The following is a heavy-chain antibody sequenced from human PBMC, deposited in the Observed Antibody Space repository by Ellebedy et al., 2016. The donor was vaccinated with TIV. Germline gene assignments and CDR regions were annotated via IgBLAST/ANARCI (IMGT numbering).Heavy chain of an antibody. Sequence: GESLKISCAASGFTFSNYWMHWVRQAPGKGLEWVSVIETGGNTYYADSVKGRFTIARDNAKNSLSLQMSSLSAGDTAVYYCARYEVLSPAMDYWGQGTLVTVSS. V-gene: IGHV3-69-1*01. J-gene: IGHJ4*02. CDR3: ARYEVLSPAMDY. CDR1: GFTFSNYW. D-gene: IGHD2-2*01. CDR2: IETGGNT.